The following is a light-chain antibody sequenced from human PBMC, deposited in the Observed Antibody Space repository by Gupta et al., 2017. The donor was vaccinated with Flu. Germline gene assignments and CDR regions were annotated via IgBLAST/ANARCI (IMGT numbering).Light chain of an antibody. CDR1: QSVSSN. V-gene: IGKV3-15*01. J-gene: IGKJ4*01. CDR3: QQYNNWPLT. Sequence: EIVMMQSPATLSVSPGERVTLSCRASQSVSSNLAWYQQRPGQAPRLLMYGASTRATGIPATFSGSGTGTEFTLTISSLQSEDFAVYYCQQYNNWPLTFGGGTKVETK. CDR2: GAS.